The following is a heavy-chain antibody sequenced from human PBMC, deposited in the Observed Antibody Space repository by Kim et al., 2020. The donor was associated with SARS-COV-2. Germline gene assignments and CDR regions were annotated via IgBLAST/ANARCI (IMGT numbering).Heavy chain of an antibody. J-gene: IGHJ1*01. CDR3: AKGPKLYYDSSGYPLAEYFQH. D-gene: IGHD3-22*01. Sequence: GGSLRLSCAASGFTFSSYAMSWVRQAPGKGLEWVSAISGSGGSTYYADSVKGRFTISRDNSKNTLYLQMNSLRAEDTAVYYCAKGPKLYYDSSGYPLAEYFQHWGQGTLVTVSS. CDR1: GFTFSSYA. V-gene: IGHV3-23*01. CDR2: ISGSGGST.